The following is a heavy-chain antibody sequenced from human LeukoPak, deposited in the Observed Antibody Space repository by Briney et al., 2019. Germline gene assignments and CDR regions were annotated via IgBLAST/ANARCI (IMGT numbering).Heavy chain of an antibody. CDR3: ARLPTGYPNWFDV. CDR2: FHYSGNT. J-gene: IGHJ5*02. D-gene: IGHD3-9*01. CDR1: GFTFSSYSMN. Sequence: GSLRLSCAASGFTFSSYSMNWVRQSPGKGLEWIGTFHYSGNTYYNLSLKSRVTISVDTSKNQFSLNLRSVTAADTAVYFCARLPTGYPNWFDVWGQGTLVTVSS. V-gene: IGHV4-39*01.